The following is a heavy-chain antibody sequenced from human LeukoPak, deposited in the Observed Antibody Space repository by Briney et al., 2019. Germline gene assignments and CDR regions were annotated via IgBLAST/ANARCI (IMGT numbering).Heavy chain of an antibody. CDR1: GYTFSSYA. CDR3: ARRFVWPTDYSSFFGDY. J-gene: IGHJ4*02. V-gene: IGHV1-3*01. CDR2: INAGNGNT. D-gene: IGHD4-11*01. Sequence: ASVKVSCKASGYTFSSYAMHWVRQAPGQRLEWMGWINAGNGNTKYSQKFQGRVTITRDTSASTAYMELSSLRSEDMAVYYCARRFVWPTDYSSFFGDYWGQGTLVTVSS.